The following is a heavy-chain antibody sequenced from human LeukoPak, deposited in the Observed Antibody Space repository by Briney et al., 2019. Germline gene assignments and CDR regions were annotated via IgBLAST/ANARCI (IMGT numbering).Heavy chain of an antibody. D-gene: IGHD3-10*01. CDR3: ARDLSRDYGSGSYFDY. CDR2: IYHSGST. Sequence: PSETLSLTCAVSGYSISSGHYWGWIRQPPGKGLEWIGSIYHSGSTYYNPSLKSRVTISVDTSKNQFSLKLSSVTAADTAVYYCARDLSRDYGSGSYFDYWGQGTLVTVSS. J-gene: IGHJ4*02. V-gene: IGHV4-38-2*02. CDR1: GYSISSGHY.